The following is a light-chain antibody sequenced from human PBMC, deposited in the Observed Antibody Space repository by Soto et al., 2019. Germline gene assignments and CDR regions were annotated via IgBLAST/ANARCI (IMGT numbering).Light chain of an antibody. CDR3: QQTYTTPRT. CDR2: GAS. Sequence: DIEMTQSPSSLSAYVGDRVNITCRASQSISYYLNWYQQKPGRAPDLLMYGASSLQSGVPSRFTGSGSGTEFTITITSLQPGDFATYYCQQTYTTPRTFGGGTKVEIK. J-gene: IGKJ4*01. V-gene: IGKV1-39*01. CDR1: QSISYY.